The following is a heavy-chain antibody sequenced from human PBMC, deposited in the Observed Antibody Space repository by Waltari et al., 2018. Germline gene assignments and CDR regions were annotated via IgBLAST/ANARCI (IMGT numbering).Heavy chain of an antibody. J-gene: IGHJ4*02. Sequence: QVQLVQSGAEVKKPGASVRVSCKASGYTLTGYYIHGVRQAPGKGLEWMGRINPNAGDTKFAQNFRGRVTMTRDTSISTAYMELSGLRSDDTAMYFCARREHFGDSLDYWGQGTLVAVSS. CDR1: GYTLTGYY. CDR2: INPNAGDT. CDR3: ARREHFGDSLDY. V-gene: IGHV1-2*06. D-gene: IGHD3-16*01.